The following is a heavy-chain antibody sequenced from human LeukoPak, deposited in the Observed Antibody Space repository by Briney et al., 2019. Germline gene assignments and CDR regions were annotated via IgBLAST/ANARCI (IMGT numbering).Heavy chain of an antibody. J-gene: IGHJ4*02. Sequence: SGTLSLTCTVSGGSISSYYWSWIRQPPGKGLEWIGYIYYSGSTNYNPSLKSRVTISVDTSKNQFSLKLSSVTAADTAVYYCARGDGFGVAPDYWGQGTLVTVSS. CDR1: GGSISSYY. CDR2: IYYSGST. D-gene: IGHD3-3*01. V-gene: IGHV4-59*01. CDR3: ARGDGFGVAPDY.